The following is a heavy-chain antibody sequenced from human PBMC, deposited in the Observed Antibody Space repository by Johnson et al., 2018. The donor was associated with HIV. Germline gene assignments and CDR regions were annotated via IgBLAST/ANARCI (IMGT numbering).Heavy chain of an antibody. V-gene: IGHV3-33*08. CDR1: DFTVSGNY. CDR3: ARDQSGSYVWWAHDAFDI. J-gene: IGHJ3*02. CDR2: IWYAGSNK. D-gene: IGHD1-26*01. Sequence: QVQLVESGGGLIQPGGSLRLSCAASDFTVSGNYMSWVRQAPGKGLEWVAVIWYAGSNKYYAASVKGRFTISRDNSKNTLYLQMNSLRAEDTAVYYCARDQSGSYVWWAHDAFDIWGQGTMVTVSS.